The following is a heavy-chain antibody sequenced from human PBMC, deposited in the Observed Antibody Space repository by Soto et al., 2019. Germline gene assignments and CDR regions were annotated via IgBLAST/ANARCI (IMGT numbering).Heavy chain of an antibody. V-gene: IGHV4-39*01. CDR1: GGSISSSSYY. J-gene: IGHJ4*02. Sequence: PSETLSLTCTVSGGSISSSSYYWGWIRQPPGKGLEWIGSNSGSTYYNPSLKSRVTISVDTSKNQFSLKLSSVTAADTAVYYCMLGSGWKDFDYWGQGTLVTVSS. D-gene: IGHD3-22*01. CDR3: MLGSGWKDFDY. CDR2: NSGST.